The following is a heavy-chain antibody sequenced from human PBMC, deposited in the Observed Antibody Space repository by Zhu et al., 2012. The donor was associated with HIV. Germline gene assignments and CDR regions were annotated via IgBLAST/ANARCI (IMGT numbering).Heavy chain of an antibody. CDR3: ARAPATFYNKLGYYSEYFQK. V-gene: IGHV4-34*02. J-gene: IGHJ1*01. CDR1: GGSLSDYY. D-gene: IGHD3-22*01. CDR2: IKEGGGT. Sequence: QVQLQQWGAGLLQPSETLSLTCAVYGGSLSDYYWAWIRQPPGKGLEWIAEIKEGGGTNYNPSLRSRVTLLVDTSNNQFSLALTSVTAADTAVYYCARAPATFYNKLGYYSEYFQKLGPGHPGHRLL.